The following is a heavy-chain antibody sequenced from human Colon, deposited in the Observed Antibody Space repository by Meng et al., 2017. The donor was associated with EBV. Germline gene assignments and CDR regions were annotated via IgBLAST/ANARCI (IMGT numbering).Heavy chain of an antibody. V-gene: IGHV4-34*01. CDR2: IDHRGNT. D-gene: IGHD3-10*01. J-gene: IGHJ5*02. CDR3: ARRGPSGNFSP. Sequence: QVHLQQWGAGLLTPSETLSRSCAVYGGSFRDYYWTWIRHPPGKGLEWIGEIDHRGNTKYNPSLKSRVTISLDTSKKQFSLKVSSVTAADSAVYYCARRGPSGNFSPWSQGALVTVSS. CDR1: GGSFRDYY.